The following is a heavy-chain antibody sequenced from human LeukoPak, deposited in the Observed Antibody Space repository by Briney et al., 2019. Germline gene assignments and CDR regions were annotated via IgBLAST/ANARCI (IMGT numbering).Heavy chain of an antibody. CDR1: RVTSSRNA. Sequence: PGGSLRLSSAASRVTSSRNAMHSVRQAPGKGLEWVGVISYDGSNKYYGDSAKGRFTITRDNSKNTLYVQMNRLRVEDTAVYYCGKNPGETLVAVMAPGARGQGTLVTVSS. D-gene: IGHD3-22*01. J-gene: IGHJ4*02. CDR3: GKNPGETLVAVMAPGA. V-gene: IGHV3-30-3*02. CDR2: ISYDGSNK.